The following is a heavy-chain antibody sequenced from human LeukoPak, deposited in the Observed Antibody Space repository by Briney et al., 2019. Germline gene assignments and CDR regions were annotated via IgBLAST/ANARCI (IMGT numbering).Heavy chain of an antibody. CDR3: ARQVAAARWFDP. CDR1: GGSISSNSYY. D-gene: IGHD6-13*01. V-gene: IGHV4-39*01. Sequence: PSETLSLTCTVSGGSISSNSYYWGWIRQSPGKGLEWIANIYYTGSTYYNPSLKSRITISVDTSKNQFSLKLSSVTAADTAVYYCARQVAAARWFDPWGQGTLVTVSS. CDR2: IYYTGST. J-gene: IGHJ5*02.